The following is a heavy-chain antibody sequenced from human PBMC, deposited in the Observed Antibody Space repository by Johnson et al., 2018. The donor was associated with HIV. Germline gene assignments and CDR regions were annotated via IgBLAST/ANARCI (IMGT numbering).Heavy chain of an antibody. CDR3: ARQPDNFWSSDAFDI. J-gene: IGHJ3*02. Sequence: VQLVESGGGLVQPGGSLRLSCAASRFTFRIYAMHWFRQAPGKGLEWVSYISRSGSTIYYADSVKGRITISRDNAKNSVFLQMNSLRVEDTAIYYCARQPDNFWSSDAFDIWGQGTMVTVSS. CDR2: ISRSGSTI. D-gene: IGHD3-3*01. V-gene: IGHV3-48*04. CDR1: RFTFRIYA.